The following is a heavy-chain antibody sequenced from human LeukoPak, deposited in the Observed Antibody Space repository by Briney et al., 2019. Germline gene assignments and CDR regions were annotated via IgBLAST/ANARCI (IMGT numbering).Heavy chain of an antibody. D-gene: IGHD3-3*01. CDR3: AKSLLWGRVVTDY. J-gene: IGHJ4*02. V-gene: IGHV3-23*01. CDR1: GFTFSTYA. CDR2: ISGSGGST. Sequence: GGSLRLSCAASGFTFSTYAMSWVRQAPGKVLEWVSGISGSGGSTYYADSVKGRFTISRDNSKNTLYVQMNSLRAEDTAVYYCAKSLLWGRVVTDYWGQGTLVTVSS.